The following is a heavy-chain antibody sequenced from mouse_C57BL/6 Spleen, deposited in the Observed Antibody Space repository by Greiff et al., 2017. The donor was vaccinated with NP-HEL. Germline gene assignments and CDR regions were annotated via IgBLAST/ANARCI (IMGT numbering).Heavy chain of an antibody. CDR1: GYSITSGYY. D-gene: IGHD2-5*01. Sequence: EVQVVESGPGLVKPSQSLSLTCSVTGYSITSGYYWNWIRQFPGNKLEWMGYISYDGSNNYNPSLKNRISITRDTSKNQFFLKLNSVTTEDTATYYCARDHYSNYVEYAMDYWGQGTSVTVSS. CDR2: ISYDGSN. V-gene: IGHV3-6*01. CDR3: ARDHYSNYVEYAMDY. J-gene: IGHJ4*01.